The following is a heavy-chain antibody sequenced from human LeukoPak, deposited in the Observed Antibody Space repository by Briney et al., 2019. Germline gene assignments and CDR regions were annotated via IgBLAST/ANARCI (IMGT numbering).Heavy chain of an antibody. CDR1: GFTFSSYA. CDR2: ILYDGSNK. CDR3: ARRYDGFDY. D-gene: IGHD3-3*01. J-gene: IGHJ4*02. V-gene: IGHV3-30-3*01. Sequence: GGSLRLSCAASGFTFSSYAVHWVRQAPGRGLEWVAVILYDGSNKYYADSVKGRFSISRDNSKNTLYLQMNSLRAEDTAVYYCARRYDGFDYWGQGTLVTVSS.